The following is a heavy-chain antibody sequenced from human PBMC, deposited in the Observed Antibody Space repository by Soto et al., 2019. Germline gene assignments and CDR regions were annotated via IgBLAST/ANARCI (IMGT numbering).Heavy chain of an antibody. V-gene: IGHV4-34*01. CDR1: CVSCIGYY. J-gene: IGHJ4*02. CDR3: ARDKITGLFDY. CDR2: INHSGST. D-gene: IGHD2-8*02. Sequence: PSETLSVTCAVECVSCIGYYWTWIRQPPGTGLEWIGEINHSGSTNYNPSLKSRVTISVDTSKNQFSLKLTSVTAADTAVYYCARDKITGLFDYWGQGTLVTVSS.